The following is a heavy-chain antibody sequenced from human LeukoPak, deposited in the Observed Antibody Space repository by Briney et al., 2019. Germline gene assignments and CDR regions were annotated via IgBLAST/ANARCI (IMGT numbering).Heavy chain of an antibody. J-gene: IGHJ4*02. CDR1: GGSFSGYY. D-gene: IGHD3-10*01. Sequence: SETLSLTCAVYGGSFSGYYWSWIRQPPGKGLEWIGEINHSGSTNYNPSLKSRVTISVDTSKNQFSLKLSSVTAADTAVYYCARDSTYYYESGSSGPHYFDNWGQGTLVTVSS. CDR3: ARDSTYYYESGSSGPHYFDN. V-gene: IGHV4-34*01. CDR2: INHSGST.